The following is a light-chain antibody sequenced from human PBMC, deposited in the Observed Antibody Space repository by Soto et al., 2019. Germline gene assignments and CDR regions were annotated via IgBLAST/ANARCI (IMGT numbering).Light chain of an antibody. Sequence: QSALTQPASVSGSPGQSITISCTGTSSDDGGYNYVSWYQQHPGKAPKLMIYEVSNRPSGVSNRFSGSKSGNTASLTISGLQAEDEADYYCSSYTSSSTPYVFGTGPKVTVL. CDR2: EVS. CDR3: SSYTSSSTPYV. J-gene: IGLJ1*01. V-gene: IGLV2-14*01. CDR1: SSDDGGYNY.